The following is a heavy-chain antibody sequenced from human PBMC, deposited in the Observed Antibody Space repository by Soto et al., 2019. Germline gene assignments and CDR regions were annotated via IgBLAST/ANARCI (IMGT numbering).Heavy chain of an antibody. CDR3: AREAITVAGTWWFDR. CDR1: GFTFSSYD. V-gene: IGHV3-13*01. CDR2: IANNGDT. J-gene: IGHJ5*02. Sequence: GVSLSLSCVASGFTFSSYDMHWVRQAAGKGLEWVSGIANNGDTYYTGSVKGRFVISRENAKNSLYLQMNSLGVEDTAVYYCAREAITVAGTWWFDRWGQGTLVTVSS. D-gene: IGHD6-19*01.